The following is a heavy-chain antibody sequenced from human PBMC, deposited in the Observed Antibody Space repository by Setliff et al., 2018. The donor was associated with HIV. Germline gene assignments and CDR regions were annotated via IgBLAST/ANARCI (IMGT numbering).Heavy chain of an antibody. V-gene: IGHV1-46*01. CDR3: ARCGAGEWHLYMDV. CDR1: GYTFTNYY. J-gene: IGHJ6*03. Sequence: ASVKVSCKASGYTFTNYYIHWVRQAPGQGLEWMGLINPSGGRTSYAQKFQGRLTMTRDTSRSTVYMELSSLRSEDTAVYYCARCGAGEWHLYMDVRGKGTAVTVSS. D-gene: IGHD3-16*01. CDR2: INPSGGRT.